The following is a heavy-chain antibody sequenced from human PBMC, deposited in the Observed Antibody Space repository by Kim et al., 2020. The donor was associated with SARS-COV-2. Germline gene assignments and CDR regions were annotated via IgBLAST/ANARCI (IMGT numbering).Heavy chain of an antibody. D-gene: IGHD6-6*01. CDR3: ARTGLVGPYYYYGMDV. J-gene: IGHJ6*02. CDR2: IIPIFGTA. V-gene: IGHV1-69*13. CDR1: GGTFSSYA. Sequence: SVKVSCKASGGTFSSYAISWVRQAPGQGLEWMGGIIPIFGTANYAQKFQGRVTITADESTSTAYMELSSLRSEDTAVYYCARTGLVGPYYYYGMDVWGQGTTVTVSS.